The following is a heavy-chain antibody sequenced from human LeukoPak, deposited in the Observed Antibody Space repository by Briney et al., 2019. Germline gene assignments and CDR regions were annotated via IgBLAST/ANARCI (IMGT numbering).Heavy chain of an antibody. CDR3: AKAPSYTTVTTPFDY. CDR1: GFTFDEYA. D-gene: IGHD4-17*01. Sequence: GGSLRLSCAASGFTFDEYAMHWVRQAPGKGLEWVSGISWNSGNIGYADSVKGRSTISRDNAKNSLYLQMNSLRAEDTALYYCAKAPSYTTVTTPFDYWGQGTLVTVSS. CDR2: ISWNSGNI. V-gene: IGHV3-9*01. J-gene: IGHJ4*02.